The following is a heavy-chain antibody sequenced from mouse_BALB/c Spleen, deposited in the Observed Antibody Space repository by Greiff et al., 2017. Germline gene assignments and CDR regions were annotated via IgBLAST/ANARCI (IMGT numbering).Heavy chain of an antibody. Sequence: EVKLEESGPGLVKPSQSLSLTCSVTGYSITSGYYWNWIRQFPGNKLEWMGYISYDGSNNYNPSLKNRISITRDTSKNQFFLKLNSVTTEDTATYYCARALYGYDAMDYWGQGTSVTVSS. CDR3: ARALYGYDAMDY. CDR1: GYSITSGYY. V-gene: IGHV3-6*02. D-gene: IGHD1-2*01. CDR2: ISYDGSN. J-gene: IGHJ4*01.